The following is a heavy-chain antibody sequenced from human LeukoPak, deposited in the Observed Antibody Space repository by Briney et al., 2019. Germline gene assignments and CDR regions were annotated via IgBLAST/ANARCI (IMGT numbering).Heavy chain of an antibody. V-gene: IGHV1-46*01. CDR2: INPSGGST. Sequence: GASVKVSYKASGYTFTSYYMHWVRQAPGQGLEWMGIINPSGGSTSYAQKFQGRVTMTTDTSTSTAYMELRSLRSDDTAVYYCARGRKSRIAAAGTGLYYFDYWGQGTLVTVSS. J-gene: IGHJ4*02. CDR3: ARGRKSRIAAAGTGLYYFDY. D-gene: IGHD6-13*01. CDR1: GYTFTSYY.